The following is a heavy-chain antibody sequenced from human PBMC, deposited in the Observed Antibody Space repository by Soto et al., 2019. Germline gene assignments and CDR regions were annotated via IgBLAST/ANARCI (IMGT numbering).Heavy chain of an antibody. D-gene: IGHD2-21*01. CDR1: WGTFSIYP. V-gene: IGHV1-69*06. CDR3: ARDMEHIVLYDDFDI. CDR2: IIPIFGTA. J-gene: IGHJ3*02. Sequence: SVEVSCKASWGTFSIYPIILWLHSPLQGLEWMGVIIPIFGTANYAQKFQGRVTITADKSTSTAYMELSSLRSEDTAVYYCARDMEHIVLYDDFDIWGQGTMVNVSS.